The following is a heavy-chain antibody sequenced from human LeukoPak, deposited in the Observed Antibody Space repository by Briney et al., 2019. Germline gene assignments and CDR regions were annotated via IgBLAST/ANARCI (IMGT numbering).Heavy chain of an antibody. Sequence: GSSVKVSCKASGGTFSSYAISWVRQAPGQGLEWMGGIIPIFGTANYAQKFQGRVTITADESTSTAYMELSSLRSEDTAVYYCASGCSSTSCYAPYYYHGMDVWGKGTTVTVSS. D-gene: IGHD2-2*01. CDR3: ASGCSSTSCYAPYYYHGMDV. CDR1: GGTFSSYA. V-gene: IGHV1-69*01. CDR2: IIPIFGTA. J-gene: IGHJ6*04.